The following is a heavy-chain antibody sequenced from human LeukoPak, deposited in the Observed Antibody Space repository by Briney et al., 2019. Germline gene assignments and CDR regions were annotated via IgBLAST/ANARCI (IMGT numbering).Heavy chain of an antibody. CDR3: ASGAPMGGYDGFYFDY. Sequence: SETLSLTCTVSGYSISSGYYWGWIRQPPGKGLEWIGSIYHSGSTYYNPSLKSRVTISVDTSKNQFSLKLSSVTAADTAVYYCASGAPMGGYDGFYFDYWGQGTLVTVSS. CDR2: IYHSGST. V-gene: IGHV4-38-2*02. D-gene: IGHD5-12*01. J-gene: IGHJ4*02. CDR1: GYSISSGYY.